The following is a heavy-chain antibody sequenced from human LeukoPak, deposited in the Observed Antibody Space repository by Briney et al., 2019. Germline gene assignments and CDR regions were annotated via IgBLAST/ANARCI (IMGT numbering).Heavy chain of an antibody. J-gene: IGHJ4*02. Sequence: ASVKVSCKAAGYAFTGSYIHWVRQAPGQGLEWMGIINPSGCSTSYAQKFQGRVTMTRDTSTSTVYMELSSLRSEDTAVYYCASTQYYYDSSGPLDYWGQGTLVTVSS. V-gene: IGHV1-46*01. CDR1: GYAFTGSY. CDR3: ASTQYYYDSSGPLDY. D-gene: IGHD3-22*01. CDR2: INPSGCST.